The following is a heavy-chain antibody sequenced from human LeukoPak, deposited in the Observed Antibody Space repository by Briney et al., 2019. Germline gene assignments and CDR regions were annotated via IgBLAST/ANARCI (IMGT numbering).Heavy chain of an antibody. J-gene: IGHJ4*01. CDR2: ISPSGGST. CDR1: GYTFTSNY. V-gene: IGHV1-46*01. CDR3: ARDSFTMVRGMSPDY. D-gene: IGHD3-10*01. Sequence: ASVKVSCKAFGYTFTSNYMHWVRQAPGQGPEWMGVISPSGGSTTYAQKFQGRVTLTRDMSTSTDYLELSSLRSEDTAVYYCARDSFTMVRGMSPDYWGHGTLVTVSS.